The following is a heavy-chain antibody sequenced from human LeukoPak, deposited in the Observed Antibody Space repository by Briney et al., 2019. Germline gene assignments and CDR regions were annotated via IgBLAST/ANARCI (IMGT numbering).Heavy chain of an antibody. CDR2: ISSSGSTI. CDR3: ARVYYDTNGYLYLDY. V-gene: IGHV3-48*03. J-gene: IGHJ4*02. Sequence: TGGSLRLSCAASGFTFSSYEINWVRQAPGKGLEWVSYISSSGSTIKYADSVKGRFTISRDNAKNSLYLQMNSLRDEDTAVYYCARVYYDTNGYLYLDYWGQGTLVTVSS. D-gene: IGHD3-22*01. CDR1: GFTFSSYE.